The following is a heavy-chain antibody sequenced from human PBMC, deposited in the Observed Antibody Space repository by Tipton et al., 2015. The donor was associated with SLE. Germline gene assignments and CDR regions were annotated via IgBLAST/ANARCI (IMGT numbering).Heavy chain of an antibody. CDR3: ARGGPSGEPQRLMPYCYGMDV. J-gene: IGHJ6*02. Sequence: TLSLTCAVYGGSFSGYYWSWIRQPPGKGLEWIGEINHSGSTNYNPSLKSRVTISVDTSENQFSLKLSSVTAADTAVYYCARGGPSGEPQRLMPYCYGMDVWGQGTTVTVSS. V-gene: IGHV4-34*01. CDR1: GGSFSGYY. D-gene: IGHD3-10*01. CDR2: INHSGST.